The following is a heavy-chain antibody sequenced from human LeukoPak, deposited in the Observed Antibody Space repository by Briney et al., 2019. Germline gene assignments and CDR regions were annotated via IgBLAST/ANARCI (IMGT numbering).Heavy chain of an antibody. CDR1: GFTFSSYW. J-gene: IGHJ4*02. CDR2: IKQDGSEK. Sequence: GGSLRLSCAASGFTFSSYWMSWVRQAPGKGLEWVANIKQDGSEKYYVDSVKGRFTISRDNARNSLYAQMNSLRPEDTAVYYCARSHTATDFPLNDYWGQGTLVTVSS. CDR3: ARSHTATDFPLNDY. D-gene: IGHD1-14*01. V-gene: IGHV3-7*01.